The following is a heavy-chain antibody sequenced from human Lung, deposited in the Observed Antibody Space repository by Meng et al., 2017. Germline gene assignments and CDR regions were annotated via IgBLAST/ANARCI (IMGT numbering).Heavy chain of an antibody. J-gene: IGHJ4*02. Sequence: VQLGGSGGGVVQPGRSRRFSCAASGITFSSYWMHWVRQAPGKGLGWVSRINSDGSSTSYADSVKGRFTISRDNSKNTVYLQMNSLRGEDTAVYYCTRDQLWFGDFDYWGQGTLVTVSS. CDR1: GITFSSYW. CDR2: INSDGSST. D-gene: IGHD3-10*01. V-gene: IGHV3-74*01. CDR3: TRDQLWFGDFDY.